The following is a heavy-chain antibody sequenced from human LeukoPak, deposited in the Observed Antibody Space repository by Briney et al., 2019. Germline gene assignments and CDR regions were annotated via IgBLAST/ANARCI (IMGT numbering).Heavy chain of an antibody. CDR2: VHYGGST. CDR3: ARSTDSLAQLWFGFDY. V-gene: IGHV4-59*08. J-gene: IGHJ4*02. Sequence: SETLSLTCTVSGGSISGYYWNWIRQPLGKGLEWIGYVHYGGSTNYNPSLKSRITISVDTSKNQFSLKVNSVTAADTAVYYCARSTDSLAQLWFGFDYWGQGTLATVSS. D-gene: IGHD5-18*01. CDR1: GGSISGYY.